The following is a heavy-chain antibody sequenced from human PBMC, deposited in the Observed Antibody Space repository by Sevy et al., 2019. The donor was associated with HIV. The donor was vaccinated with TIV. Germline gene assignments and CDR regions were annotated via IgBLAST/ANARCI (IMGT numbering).Heavy chain of an antibody. D-gene: IGHD6-13*01. V-gene: IGHV3-30*02. CDR2: IGYDGTDK. CDR3: AKNMASAGTGGFDY. J-gene: IGHJ4*02. Sequence: GGSLRLSCTASGFTFSYNGMHWVRQAPGKGLEWVAFIGYDGTDKYYSESEKGRFAISRDNAKNTVFLEMNSLRTDDTAIYYCAKNMASAGTGGFDYWGQGALVTVSS. CDR1: GFTFSYNG.